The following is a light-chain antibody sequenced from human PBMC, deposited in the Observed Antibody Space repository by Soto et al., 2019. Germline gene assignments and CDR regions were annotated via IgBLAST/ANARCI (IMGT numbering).Light chain of an antibody. CDR1: SSNIGSNY. Sequence: HSVLTQRPSASGTPGERVTISCSGSSSNIGSNYVYWYQQLPGTAPKLLIYSNNQRPSGVPDRFSGSKSGTSASLAISGLRSEDEADYYCAAWDDSLSSWVFGGGTKVTVL. V-gene: IGLV1-47*02. CDR3: AAWDDSLSSWV. J-gene: IGLJ3*02. CDR2: SNN.